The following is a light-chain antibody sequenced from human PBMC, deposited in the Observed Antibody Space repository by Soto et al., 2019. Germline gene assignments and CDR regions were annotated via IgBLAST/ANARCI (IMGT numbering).Light chain of an antibody. V-gene: IGLV2-14*01. J-gene: IGLJ1*01. CDR3: SSYTSSSTLYV. Sequence: QSALTQPASVSASPGQSITMSCTGTSSDVGGYNYVSWYQQHPGKAPKLMIYGVSNRPSGVANRFSGSKSGNTASLTISGLQAEDEADYYCSSYTSSSTLYVFGTGTKLTVL. CDR1: SSDVGGYNY. CDR2: GVS.